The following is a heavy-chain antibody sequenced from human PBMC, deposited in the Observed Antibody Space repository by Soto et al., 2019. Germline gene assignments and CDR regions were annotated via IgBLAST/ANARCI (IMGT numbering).Heavy chain of an antibody. J-gene: IGHJ4*02. D-gene: IGHD2-8*02. V-gene: IGHV4-39*07. CDR3: ARDKITGLFDY. CDR1: GGSISSGGYY. Sequence: SETLSLTCTVSGGSISSGGYYWSWIRQHPGTGLEWIGEINHSGSTNYNPSLKSRVTISVDTSKNQFSLKLTSVTAADTAVYYCARDKITGLFDYWGQGTLVTVSS. CDR2: INHSGST.